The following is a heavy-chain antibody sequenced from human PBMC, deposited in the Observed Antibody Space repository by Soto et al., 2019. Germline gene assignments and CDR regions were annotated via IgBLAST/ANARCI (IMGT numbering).Heavy chain of an antibody. CDR3: SRESAVAALDP. CDR2: MSAYNGNT. J-gene: IGHJ5*02. V-gene: IGHV1-18*01. Sequence: QVQLVQSGAEVKKPGASVKVSCKASGYTFTSYGITWARQAPGQGLEWIGWMSAYNGNTNYAQKLPDRVTMTTDTYTSTVYMELRSLRSDDTSVYYCSRESAVAALDPWGKGTLVTVAS. D-gene: IGHD6-19*01. CDR1: GYTFTSYG.